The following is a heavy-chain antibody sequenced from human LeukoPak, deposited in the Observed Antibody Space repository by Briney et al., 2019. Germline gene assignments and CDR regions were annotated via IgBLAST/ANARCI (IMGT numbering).Heavy chain of an antibody. D-gene: IGHD3-16*01. Sequence: PSATLSLTCTVSGDSISSSRYYWSWIRQPPGKGLEWIGYIYYTGTTDSNPSLKSRVTISLDTSKNQFSLNLSSVTAADTAVYYCARRWVYDKRAFDAWGQGTMVTVSS. J-gene: IGHJ3*01. CDR1: GDSISSSRYY. V-gene: IGHV4-61*05. CDR2: IYYTGTT. CDR3: ARRWVYDKRAFDA.